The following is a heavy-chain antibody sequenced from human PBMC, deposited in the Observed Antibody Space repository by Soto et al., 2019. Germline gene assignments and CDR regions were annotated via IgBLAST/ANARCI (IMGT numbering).Heavy chain of an antibody. CDR3: AKKDPGAYYYGMDV. CDR1: GFTFSSYA. V-gene: IGHV3-23*01. Sequence: PGGSLRLSCAASGFTFSSYAMSWVRQAPGKGLEWVSAISGSGGSTYYADSVKGRFTISRDNSKNTLYLQMNSLRAEDTAVYYYAKKDPGAYYYGMDVWGQGTTVTVSS. CDR2: ISGSGGST. D-gene: IGHD1-26*01. J-gene: IGHJ6*02.